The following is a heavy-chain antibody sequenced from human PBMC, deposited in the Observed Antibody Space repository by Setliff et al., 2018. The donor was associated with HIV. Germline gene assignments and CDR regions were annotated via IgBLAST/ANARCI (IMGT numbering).Heavy chain of an antibody. CDR2: IHYTGST. CDR1: GASISTTTYY. CDR3: AREGDGIDY. D-gene: IGHD2-21*02. J-gene: IGHJ4*02. V-gene: IGHV4-39*02. Sequence: PSETLSLTCTVSGASISTTTYYWGWIRQPPGKGLEWIGSIHYTGSTYNTPSLKSRLTISVDASKNQISLKLTSVTAADTAIYFCAREGDGIDYWGQGILVTVSS.